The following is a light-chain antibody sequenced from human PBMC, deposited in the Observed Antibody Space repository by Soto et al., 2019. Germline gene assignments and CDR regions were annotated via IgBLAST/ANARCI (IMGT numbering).Light chain of an antibody. CDR1: QSLLQSNGYNY. Sequence: DIVMTQSPLSLPVTPGEPASISCNSSQSLLQSNGYNYLDWYLQKTEQSPQLLIYFGSYRASGVHDRFSGSGSDTDFTLKIRRVEADDVAIYYCMQAQQTPPTFGQGTKVEIK. CDR3: MQAQQTPPT. CDR2: FGS. V-gene: IGKV2-28*01. J-gene: IGKJ1*01.